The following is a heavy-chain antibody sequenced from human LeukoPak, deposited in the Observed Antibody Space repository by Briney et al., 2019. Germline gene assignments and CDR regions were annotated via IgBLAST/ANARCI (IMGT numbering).Heavy chain of an antibody. V-gene: IGHV1-2*02. CDR2: INPNSGGT. D-gene: IGHD3-3*01. Sequence: VASVKVSCKASGYTFTSYYMHWVRQAPGQGLEWMGWINPNSGGTNYAQKFQGRVTMTRDTSISTAYMELSRLRSDDTAVYYCAREKEYYDFWRVLGDVWGKGTTVTVSS. CDR3: AREKEYYDFWRVLGDV. CDR1: GYTFTSYY. J-gene: IGHJ6*04.